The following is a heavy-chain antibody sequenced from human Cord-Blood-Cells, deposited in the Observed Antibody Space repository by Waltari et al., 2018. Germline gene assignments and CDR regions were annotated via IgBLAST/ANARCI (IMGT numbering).Heavy chain of an antibody. CDR2: IYYSGST. V-gene: IGHV4-31*03. Sequence: QVQLQESGPGLVKPSQTLSLTCPVSGGSISSGGYYWSLIRQPPGTGRGGIGYIYYSGSTYYNPSLKSRVTISVDTSKNQFSLKPSSVTAADTAVYYCARDASGYCSSTSCYTGGSYFDYWGQGTLVTVSS. D-gene: IGHD2-2*02. CDR3: ARDASGYCSSTSCYTGGSYFDY. J-gene: IGHJ4*02. CDR1: GGSISSGGYY.